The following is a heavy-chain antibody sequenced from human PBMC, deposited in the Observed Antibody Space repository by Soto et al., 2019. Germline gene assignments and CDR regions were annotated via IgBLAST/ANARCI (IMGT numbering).Heavy chain of an antibody. Sequence: KPSETLSLTCTVSAVSLSSYYWSWIRQPPGKGLEWIGYIYSSGSTNYNPSLKSRVSISVDTSKKQFSLKLTSVTAADTAVYYCARYAGGWYSFDHWGQGTLVTVSS. CDR3: ARYAGGWYSFDH. D-gene: IGHD6-19*01. V-gene: IGHV4-59*08. CDR2: IYSSGST. J-gene: IGHJ4*02. CDR1: AVSLSSYY.